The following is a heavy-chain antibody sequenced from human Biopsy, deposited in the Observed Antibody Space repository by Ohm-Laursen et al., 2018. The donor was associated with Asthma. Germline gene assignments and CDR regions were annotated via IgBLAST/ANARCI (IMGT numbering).Heavy chain of an antibody. CDR2: IRGVSRYK. Sequence: GSLRLSCAASGFDFIDYTMNWVRQAPGKGLEWVSSIRGVSRYKYYSDSLRGRVTISRDNAKRTLHLQMSSLRVEDTAVYFCARDFAIGSGSPFHFWGPGTLVTVSS. J-gene: IGHJ4*01. D-gene: IGHD3-10*01. CDR1: GFDFIDYT. CDR3: ARDFAIGSGSPFHF. V-gene: IGHV3-21*01.